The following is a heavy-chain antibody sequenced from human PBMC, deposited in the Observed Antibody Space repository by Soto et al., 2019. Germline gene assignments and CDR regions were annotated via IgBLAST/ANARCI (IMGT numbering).Heavy chain of an antibody. CDR2: ISAYNGNT. CDR1: GYTFTSYG. D-gene: IGHD6-13*01. Sequence: QVQLVQSGAEVKKPGASVKVSCKASGYTFTSYGISWVRQAPGQGLEWMGWISAYNGNTNYAQKLQGRVTKNKDPSTSNAYSEARRLRSDDTAVYYCARDWAAAGPLDYWGQGTLVTVSS. J-gene: IGHJ4*02. V-gene: IGHV1-18*01. CDR3: ARDWAAAGPLDY.